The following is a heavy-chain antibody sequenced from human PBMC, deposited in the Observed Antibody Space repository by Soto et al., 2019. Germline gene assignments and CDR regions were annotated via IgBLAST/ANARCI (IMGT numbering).Heavy chain of an antibody. CDR1: GASISSYY. CDR2: IYYSGST. Sequence: SETLSLTCTVSGASISSYYWSWIRQPPGKGLEWIGYIYYSGSTNYNPSLESRLAISLDTSKNQFSLKLSSVTAADTAVYYCARRRGSSGFDFFDFWGQGALVTVSS. CDR3: ARRRGSSGFDFFDF. J-gene: IGHJ4*02. V-gene: IGHV4-59*08. D-gene: IGHD5-12*01.